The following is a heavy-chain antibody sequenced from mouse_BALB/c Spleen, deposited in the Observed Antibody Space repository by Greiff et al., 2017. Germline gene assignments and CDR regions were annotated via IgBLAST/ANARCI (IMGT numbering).Heavy chain of an antibody. D-gene: IGHD2-4*01. Sequence: EVQLQQSGPGLVKPSQSLSLTCTVTGYSITSDYAWNWIRQFPGNKLEWMGYISYSGSTSYNPSLKSRISITRDTSKNQFFLQLNSVTTEDTATYYCASYDYDDEGYYAMDNWGQETSETVSS. V-gene: IGHV3-2*02. CDR2: ISYSGST. CDR3: ASYDYDDEGYYAMDN. J-gene: IGHJ4*01. CDR1: GYSITSDYA.